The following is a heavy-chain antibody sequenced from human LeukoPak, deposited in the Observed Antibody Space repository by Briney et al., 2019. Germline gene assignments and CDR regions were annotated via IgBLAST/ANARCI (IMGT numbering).Heavy chain of an antibody. CDR1: GFTFSSYS. V-gene: IGHV3-21*01. CDR3: ARDSGGYEFDY. J-gene: IGHJ4*02. Sequence: GGSLRLSCAASGFTFSSYSMNWVRQAPGKGLEWVSSISSSSSYIYYANSVKGRFTISRDNAKNSLYLQMNSLRAEDTAVYYCARDSGGYEFDYWGQGTLVTVSS. CDR2: ISSSSSYI. D-gene: IGHD1-26*01.